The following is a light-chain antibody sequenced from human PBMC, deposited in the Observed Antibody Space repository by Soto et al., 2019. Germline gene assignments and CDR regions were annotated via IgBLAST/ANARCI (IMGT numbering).Light chain of an antibody. CDR2: GVS. CDR3: SSYAGFYTLL. V-gene: IGLV2-11*01. Sequence: QSVLTQPASVSGSPGQSIAIPCTGSGRDVGAYNYVSWYQQHPGKAPKLIIYGVSHRPSGVPDRFSGSKSGNTASLTISGLQAEDESEYYCSSYAGFYTLLFGGGTKLTVL. J-gene: IGLJ2*01. CDR1: GRDVGAYNY.